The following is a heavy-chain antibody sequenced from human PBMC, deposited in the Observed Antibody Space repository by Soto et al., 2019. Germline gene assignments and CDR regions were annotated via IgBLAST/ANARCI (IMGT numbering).Heavy chain of an antibody. Sequence: GGSLRLCCAASGFTFSSYSMNGVRQAPGKGLEWVSSISSSSSYIYYADSVKGRFAISRDNAKNSLYLQMNSPRAEDTAVYYCAREEQWLVDYWGQGTLVTVSS. J-gene: IGHJ4*02. CDR3: AREEQWLVDY. V-gene: IGHV3-21*01. CDR2: ISSSSSYI. CDR1: GFTFSSYS. D-gene: IGHD6-19*01.